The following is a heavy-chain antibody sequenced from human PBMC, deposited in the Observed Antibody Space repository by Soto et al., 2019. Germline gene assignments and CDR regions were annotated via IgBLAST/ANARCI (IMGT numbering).Heavy chain of an antibody. V-gene: IGHV1-46*01. D-gene: IGHD1-26*01. Sequence: ASVKVSCEASGYTFTSYYMHWVRQAPGQGLEWMGIINPSGGSTSYAQKFQGRVTMTRGTSTSTVYMELSSLRSEDTAVYYCARGWELLGGGDAFDIWGQGTMVTVSS. CDR3: ARGWELLGGGDAFDI. J-gene: IGHJ3*02. CDR2: INPSGGST. CDR1: GYTFTSYY.